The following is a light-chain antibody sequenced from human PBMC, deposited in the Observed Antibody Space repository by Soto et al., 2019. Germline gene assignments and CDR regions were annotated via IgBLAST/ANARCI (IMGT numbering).Light chain of an antibody. J-gene: IGKJ1*01. CDR1: QNISVY. V-gene: IGKV3-11*01. Sequence: EMVLTHSPATRSLSPGERATLSCRPSQNISVYVASYRQKPRQAPRLLIYAASNRATGIPARFSRSRSGTDFPLPITSLAPEAFEVYYCQQPNNWPPGITFGQRTKVDIK. CDR3: QQPNNWPPGIT. CDR2: AAS.